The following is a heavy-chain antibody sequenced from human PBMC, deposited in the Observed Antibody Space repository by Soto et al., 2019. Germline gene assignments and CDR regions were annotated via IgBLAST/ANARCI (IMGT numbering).Heavy chain of an antibody. Sequence: QVQLVESGGGVVQPGRSLRLSCAASGFTFSSYGMHWVRQAPGKGLEWVAVIWYDGSNKYYADSVKGRFTISRDNSKNTRYLQMNSLRAEDTAVYYCARVSRPYTLYYYYCGMDVWGQGTTVTVSS. CDR3: ARVSRPYTLYYYYCGMDV. V-gene: IGHV3-33*01. CDR2: IWYDGSNK. J-gene: IGHJ6*02. CDR1: GFTFSSYG. D-gene: IGHD3-16*01.